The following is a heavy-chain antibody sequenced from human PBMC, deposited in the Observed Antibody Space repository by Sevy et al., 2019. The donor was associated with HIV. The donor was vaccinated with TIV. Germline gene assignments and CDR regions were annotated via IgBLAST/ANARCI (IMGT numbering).Heavy chain of an antibody. V-gene: IGHV3-23*01. CDR2: ITVGGDRT. D-gene: IGHD5-18*01. J-gene: IGHJ4*02. CDR1: GFTVSTYA. Sequence: GGSLRLSCAASGFTVSTYAINWVRQAPGEGLEWVSAITVGGDRTYYADSVKGRFTISRDNSKNVVYLQMNSLRAEDTAVYYCAAGDTSMVTDLDYWGQGTLVTVSS. CDR3: AAGDTSMVTDLDY.